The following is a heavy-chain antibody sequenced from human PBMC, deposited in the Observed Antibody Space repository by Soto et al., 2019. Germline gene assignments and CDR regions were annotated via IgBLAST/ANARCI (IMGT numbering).Heavy chain of an antibody. Sequence: GGSLRLSCAASGFTFSNAWMSWVRQGPGKGLEWVGLIKSKTYGETTDYSAPVKGRFTISRDDSKNTLYLQLNSLKNEDTAVYYCIHGSGWYDYWGQGP. J-gene: IGHJ4*02. CDR3: IHGSGWYDY. CDR2: IKSKTYGETT. CDR1: GFTFSNAW. D-gene: IGHD6-19*01. V-gene: IGHV3-15*01.